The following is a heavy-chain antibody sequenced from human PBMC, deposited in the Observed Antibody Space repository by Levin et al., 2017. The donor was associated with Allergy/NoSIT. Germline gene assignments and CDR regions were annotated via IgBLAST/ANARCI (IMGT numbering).Heavy chain of an antibody. D-gene: IGHD6-19*01. CDR1: GFNFDEYA. CDR2: IIWNSETM. J-gene: IGHJ6*02. CDR3: VKDIYLGQWPQQYGMDV. V-gene: IGHV3-9*01. Sequence: LSLTCAASGFNFDEYAMHWVRQGPGKGLEWVSGIIWNSETMGYADSVKGRFTISRDNAKNSLYLQMNSLRPEDTAVYYCVKDIYLGQWPQQYGMDVWGQGTTVTVS.